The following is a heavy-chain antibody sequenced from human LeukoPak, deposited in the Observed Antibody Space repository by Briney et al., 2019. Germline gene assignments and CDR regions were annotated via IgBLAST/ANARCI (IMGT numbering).Heavy chain of an antibody. J-gene: IGHJ4*02. CDR3: ASNPPRTGDFNY. Sequence: ASVKVSCKASGYTFTSSALNWVRQATGQGLEWMGWMSPNNGNTGYAQKFQGRVTMTRDTSINTAYMELSSLRPEDTAVYYCASNPPRTGDFNYWGQGALVTVSS. CDR2: MSPNNGNT. CDR1: GYTFTSSA. D-gene: IGHD7-27*01. V-gene: IGHV1-8*01.